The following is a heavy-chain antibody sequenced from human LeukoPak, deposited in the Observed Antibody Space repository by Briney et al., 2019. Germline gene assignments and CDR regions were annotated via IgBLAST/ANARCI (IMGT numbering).Heavy chain of an antibody. V-gene: IGHV3-48*01. D-gene: IGHD1-26*01. CDR2: ISSSSSTI. CDR1: GFNFSIHW. J-gene: IGHJ4*02. Sequence: GGSLRLSCAASGFNFSIHWMTWVRQAPGKGLEWVSYISSSSSTIYYADSVKGRFTISRDNAKNSLYLQMNSLGAEDTAVYYCARGDGAGYFDYWGQGTLVTVSS. CDR3: ARGDGAGYFDY.